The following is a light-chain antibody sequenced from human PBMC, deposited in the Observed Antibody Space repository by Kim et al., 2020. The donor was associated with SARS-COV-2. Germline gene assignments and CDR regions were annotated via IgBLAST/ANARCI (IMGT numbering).Light chain of an antibody. V-gene: IGKV1-9*01. CDR3: QQVKSYPLT. Sequence: ASVGDRVTITCRASQGISNYLAWYQERPGKAPNRLVYATSTLQSGVPSRFSGSGSGTEYILTISSLQPEDFATYYCQQVKSYPLTFGGGTKVDIK. CDR1: QGISNY. CDR2: ATS. J-gene: IGKJ4*01.